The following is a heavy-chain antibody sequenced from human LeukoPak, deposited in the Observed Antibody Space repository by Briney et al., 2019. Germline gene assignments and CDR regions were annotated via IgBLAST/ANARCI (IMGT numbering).Heavy chain of an antibody. D-gene: IGHD6-13*01. Sequence: ASVKVSCKASGYTFTSYAMNWVRQAPGQGLEWMGWINTNTGNPTYAQGFTGRSVFSLVTSVSTAYLQICSLKAEDTAVYYCARRAAAGYYFDYWGQGTLVTVSS. V-gene: IGHV7-4-1*01. CDR2: INTNTGNP. J-gene: IGHJ4*02. CDR3: ARRAAAGYYFDY. CDR1: GYTFTSYA.